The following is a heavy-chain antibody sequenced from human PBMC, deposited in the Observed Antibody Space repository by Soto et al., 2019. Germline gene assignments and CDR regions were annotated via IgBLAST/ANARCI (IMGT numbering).Heavy chain of an antibody. CDR3: ARDLGMTRTRVDTAKVPVPYGMDV. V-gene: IGHV1-69*01. Sequence: QVQLVQSGAEVKKPGSSVKVSCKASGGTFSSYAISWVRQAPGQGLEWMGGIIPIFGTANYAQKFQGRVTITADESPSTAYMELSSLRSEDTAVYYCARDLGMTRTRVDTAKVPVPYGMDVWGQGTTVTVSS. J-gene: IGHJ6*02. CDR2: IIPIFGTA. CDR1: GGTFSSYA. D-gene: IGHD5-18*01.